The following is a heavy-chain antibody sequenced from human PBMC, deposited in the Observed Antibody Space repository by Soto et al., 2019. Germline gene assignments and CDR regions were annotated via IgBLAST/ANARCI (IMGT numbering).Heavy chain of an antibody. CDR1: GYTFTGYY. Sequence: ASVKVSCKASGYTFTGYYMHWVRQAPGQGLEWMGWINPNSGGTNYAQKFQGWVTMTRDTSISTAYMELSRLRSDDTAVYYCARGLCSGGSCYNAAFDIWGQGTMVTVSS. J-gene: IGHJ3*02. CDR2: INPNSGGT. D-gene: IGHD2-15*01. CDR3: ARGLCSGGSCYNAAFDI. V-gene: IGHV1-2*04.